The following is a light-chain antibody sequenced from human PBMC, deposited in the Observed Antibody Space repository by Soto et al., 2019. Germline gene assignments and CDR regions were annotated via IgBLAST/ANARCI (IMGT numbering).Light chain of an antibody. CDR2: DVS. CDR1: QSPGNW. Sequence: NQLTQLLATPSTYIRDKVTITCRTSQSPGNWLAWYQHRPGKAPRLLIYDVSTLEKGVPSRFSGSGSGTEFTLTISDLHISAVAANFCKLSIPASPRVFGPGPKVAIK. V-gene: IGKV1-5*01. J-gene: IGKJ3*01. CDR3: KLSIPASPRV.